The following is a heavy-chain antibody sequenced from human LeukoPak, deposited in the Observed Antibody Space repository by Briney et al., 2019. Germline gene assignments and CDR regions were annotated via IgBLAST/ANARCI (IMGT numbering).Heavy chain of an antibody. CDR3: AKDSYSGSYVYYMDV. D-gene: IGHD1-26*01. V-gene: IGHV3-30*02. CDR2: MRYDGSNK. CDR1: GFTFSSYG. Sequence: GGPLRLSCAASGFTFSSYGMHWVRQAPGKGLEWVAFMRYDGSNKYYADSVKGRFTISRDNSKNTLYLQMNSLRAEDTAVYYCAKDSYSGSYVYYMDVWGKGTTVTISS. J-gene: IGHJ6*03.